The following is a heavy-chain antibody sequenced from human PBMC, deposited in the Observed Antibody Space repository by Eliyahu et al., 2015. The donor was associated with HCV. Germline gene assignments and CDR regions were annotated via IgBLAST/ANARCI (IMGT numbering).Heavy chain of an antibody. CDR2: ISHDGSTT. CDR1: DFTFSRYS. Sequence: HLVQSGGGVVQPGGSLXLSCAASDFTFSRYSMHWVRQTPGKGLEWGSMISHDGSTTFYAASVRGRFTISRDNFKYAMFLQMDTLRGEDTAIYFCARDADNCGYSTCLPDLWGQGTLVTVSS. J-gene: IGHJ5*02. CDR3: ARDADNCGYSTCLPDL. D-gene: IGHD3-22*01. V-gene: IGHV3-30*04.